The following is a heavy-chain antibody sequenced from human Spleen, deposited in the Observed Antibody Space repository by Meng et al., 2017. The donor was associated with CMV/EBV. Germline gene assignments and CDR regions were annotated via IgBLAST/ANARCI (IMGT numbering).Heavy chain of an antibody. Sequence: GSLRLSCTVSGGSISSGDYDWSWIRQPPGKGLEWIGSIYYSGSTYYNPSLKSRVTISVDTSKNQFSLKLSSVTAADTAVYYCARGVEAAASGFFYYWGQGTLVTVSS. CDR1: GGSISSGDYD. D-gene: IGHD6-13*01. CDR2: IYYSGST. V-gene: IGHV4-39*07. CDR3: ARGVEAAASGFFYY. J-gene: IGHJ4*02.